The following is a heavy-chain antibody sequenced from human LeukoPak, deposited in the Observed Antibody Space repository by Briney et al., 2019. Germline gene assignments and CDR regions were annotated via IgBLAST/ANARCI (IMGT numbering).Heavy chain of an antibody. J-gene: IGHJ4*02. Sequence: SQTLSLTCAISGDSVSSESAAWNWIRQSPSRGLEWLGRTYYRTKWYNDHAVSVKSRITINPDTSRNQFSLQLNSVTPEDTAVYYCARERGSSPSGRYYFDSWGQGTLATVSS. CDR3: ARERGSSPSGRYYFDS. CDR1: GDSVSSESAA. CDR2: TYYRTKWYN. V-gene: IGHV6-1*01. D-gene: IGHD6-6*01.